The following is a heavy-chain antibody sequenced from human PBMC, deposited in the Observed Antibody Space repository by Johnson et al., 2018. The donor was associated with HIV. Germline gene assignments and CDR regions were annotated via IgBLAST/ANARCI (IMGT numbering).Heavy chain of an antibody. CDR1: GFTFSNYA. Sequence: QVQLVESGGGVVQPGRSLRLSCAASGFTFSNYAIHWVRQAPGKGLEWVAVISYDESNKYYVDSVKGRFTISRDTSKNMLYLQMNSLRPEDTAVYYCTRGSFTDDAFDVWGLGTMVTVSS. J-gene: IGHJ3*01. CDR2: ISYDESNK. V-gene: IGHV3-30*14. CDR3: TRGSFTDDAFDV. D-gene: IGHD1-26*01.